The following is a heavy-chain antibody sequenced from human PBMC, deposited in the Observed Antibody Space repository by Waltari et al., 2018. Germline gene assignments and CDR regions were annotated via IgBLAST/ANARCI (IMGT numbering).Heavy chain of an antibody. CDR1: GGSISSYY. CDR3: ARGYSGYDPGYYYYYYYMDV. CDR2: IYTSGST. D-gene: IGHD5-12*01. Sequence: QVQLQESGPGLVKPSETLSLTCTVSGGSISSYYWSWIRQPAGKGLEWIGRIYTSGSTNYNPSLKSRVTMSVDTSKNQFSLKLSSVTAADTAVYYCARGYSGYDPGYYYYYYYMDVWGKGTKVTISS. J-gene: IGHJ6*03. V-gene: IGHV4-4*07.